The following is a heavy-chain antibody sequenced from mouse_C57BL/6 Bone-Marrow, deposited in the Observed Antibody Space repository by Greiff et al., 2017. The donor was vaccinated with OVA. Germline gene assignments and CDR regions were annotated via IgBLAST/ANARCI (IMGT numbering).Heavy chain of an antibody. CDR3: AYGSSYLYWYFDV. CDR1: GYSFTGYF. V-gene: IGHV1-20*01. Sequence: EVQLVESGPELVKPGDSVKISCKASGYSFTGYFMNWVMQSHGKSLEWIGRINPYNGDTFYNQKFKGKATLTVDKSSSTAHMELRSLTSEDSAVYYCAYGSSYLYWYFDVWGTGTTVTVSS. J-gene: IGHJ1*03. CDR2: INPYNGDT. D-gene: IGHD1-1*01.